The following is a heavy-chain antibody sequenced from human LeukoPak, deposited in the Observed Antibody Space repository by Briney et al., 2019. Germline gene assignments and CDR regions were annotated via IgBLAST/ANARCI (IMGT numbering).Heavy chain of an antibody. J-gene: IGHJ4*02. Sequence: PGGSLRLSCAASGFTFSSYGMHWVRQAPSKGLEWVAVIWYDGSNKYYADSVKGRFTISRDNSKNTLYLQMNSLRAEDTAVYYCARGRRYCSGGSCSTGYFDYWGQGTLVTVSS. CDR1: GFTFSSYG. D-gene: IGHD2-15*01. CDR2: IWYDGSNK. CDR3: ARGRRYCSGGSCSTGYFDY. V-gene: IGHV3-33*01.